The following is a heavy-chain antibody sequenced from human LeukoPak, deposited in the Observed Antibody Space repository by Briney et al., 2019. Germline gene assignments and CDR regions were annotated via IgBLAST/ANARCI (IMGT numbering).Heavy chain of an antibody. CDR3: ARGLYRDAFDI. Sequence: GGSLRLSCAASGFTVSSNYMSWVRQAPGKGLEWVSVIYSGGSTYYADSVKGRFTISRDNSKNTLYLQMNSLRAEDTAVYYCARGLYRDAFDIWGQGTMVTVSS. V-gene: IGHV3-53*01. D-gene: IGHD3-3*01. CDR1: GFTVSSNY. J-gene: IGHJ3*02. CDR2: IYSGGST.